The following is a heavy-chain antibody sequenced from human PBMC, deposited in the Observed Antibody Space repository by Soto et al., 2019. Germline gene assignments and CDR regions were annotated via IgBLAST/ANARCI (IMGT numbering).Heavy chain of an antibody. D-gene: IGHD3-22*01. J-gene: IGHJ6*02. CDR2: INPHNGNT. Sequence: QVQVVQSGAEVKKPGASVKISCKTSGYTFTDDYLHWVRQAPGQGPDWMGWINPHNGNTNYAQKFLGRVSMTRDTSICTAYRELLSLTSDDTAIYYCARAVYCGSDCYSYGMDVWGQGTTVTVSS. CDR3: ARAVYCGSDCYSYGMDV. CDR1: GYTFTDDY. V-gene: IGHV1-2*02.